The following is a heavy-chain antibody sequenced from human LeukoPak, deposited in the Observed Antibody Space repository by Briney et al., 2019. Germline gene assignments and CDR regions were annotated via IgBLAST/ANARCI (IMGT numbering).Heavy chain of an antibody. D-gene: IGHD6-6*01. V-gene: IGHV4-4*07. CDR3: AREGSSSSYFDY. CDR1: GGSISSHY. J-gene: IGHJ4*02. Sequence: SETLSLTCTVSGGSISSHYWSWIRQPAGKGLEWIGRINTSGSTNYNPSLKSRVTMSVDTSKNQFSLKLSSVTAADTAVYYCAREGSSSSYFDYWGQGTLVTVSS. CDR2: INTSGST.